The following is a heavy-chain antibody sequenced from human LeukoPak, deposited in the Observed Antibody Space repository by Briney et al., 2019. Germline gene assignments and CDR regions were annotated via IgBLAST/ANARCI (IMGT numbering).Heavy chain of an antibody. CDR1: GFTFSSYA. Sequence: PGGSLRLSCAASGFTFSSYAMHWVRQASGKGLEWVAVISYDGSNKYYADSVKGRFTISRDNSKNTLYLQMNSLRAEDTAVYYCARERNPRDDILTDYGFVYFDYWGQGTLVTVSS. D-gene: IGHD3-9*01. CDR2: ISYDGSNK. V-gene: IGHV3-30-3*01. CDR3: ARERNPRDDILTDYGFVYFDY. J-gene: IGHJ4*02.